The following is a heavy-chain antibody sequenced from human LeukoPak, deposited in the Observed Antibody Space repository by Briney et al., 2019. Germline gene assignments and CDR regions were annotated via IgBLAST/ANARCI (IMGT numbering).Heavy chain of an antibody. D-gene: IGHD3-3*01. CDR2: MNPNSGNT. J-gene: IGHJ3*02. CDR1: GYTFTSYD. Sequence: ASVKVSCKASGYTFTSYDINWVRQATGQGLEWMGWMNPNSGNTGYAQKFQGRVTMTRNTSISTAYMELSSLRSEATAVYYCARARGSITIFGVVIIREAFDIWGQGTMVTVSS. CDR3: ARARGSITIFGVVIIREAFDI. V-gene: IGHV1-8*01.